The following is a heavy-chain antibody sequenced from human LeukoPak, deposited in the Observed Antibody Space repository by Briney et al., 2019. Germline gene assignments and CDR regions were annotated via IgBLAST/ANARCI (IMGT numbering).Heavy chain of an antibody. V-gene: IGHV4-34*01. CDR3: ARGLRYYYGSGSYYFFDY. CDR1: GGSFSGYY. D-gene: IGHD3-10*01. Sequence: SETLPLTCAVYGGSFSGYYWSWIRQPPGKGLEWIGEINHSGSTNYNPSLKSRVTISVDTSKNQFSLKLSSVTAADTAVYYCARGLRYYYGSGSYYFFDYWGQGTLVTVSS. CDR2: INHSGST. J-gene: IGHJ4*02.